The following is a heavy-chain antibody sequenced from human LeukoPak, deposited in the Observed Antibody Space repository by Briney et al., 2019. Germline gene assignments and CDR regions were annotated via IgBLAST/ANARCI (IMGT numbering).Heavy chain of an antibody. J-gene: IGHJ4*02. CDR2: ISGSGGST. D-gene: IGHD2-15*01. Sequence: HPGGSLRLSCAASGFTFSTYAMSWVRQAPGKGLEWVSAISGSGGSTYYADSVKGRFTISRDNSKNTLYLQINSLRAEDTAIYYCAKDPVVVVAVVLDYWGQGTLVTVSS. CDR3: AKDPVVVVAVVLDY. V-gene: IGHV3-23*01. CDR1: GFTFSTYA.